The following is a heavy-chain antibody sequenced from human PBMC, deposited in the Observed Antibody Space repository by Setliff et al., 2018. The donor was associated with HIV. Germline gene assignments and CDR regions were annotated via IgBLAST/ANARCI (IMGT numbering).Heavy chain of an antibody. D-gene: IGHD2-21*01. V-gene: IGHV4-59*01. Sequence: SETLSLTCTVSGGSISTYYWHWIRQPPGKGLEWIGHIYYSGGTNYNPSLESRVTVSVDTSKNQFSLKLSSVTAADTATYYCTSRCGGDFWGQGTLVTVSS. CDR2: IYYSGGT. CDR3: TSRCGGDF. J-gene: IGHJ4*02. CDR1: GGSISTYY.